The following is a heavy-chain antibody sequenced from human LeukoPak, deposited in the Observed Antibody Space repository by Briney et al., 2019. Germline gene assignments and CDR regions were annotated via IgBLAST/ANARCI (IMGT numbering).Heavy chain of an antibody. D-gene: IGHD4-17*01. Sequence: GGSLRLSCAASGFTFSSYAMSWVRQAPGKGLEWVSAISGSGGSTYYADSVKGRFTISRDNSKNTLYLQMNSLRAEDTAVYYCAREPDYGDRGGWDYWGQGALVTVSS. V-gene: IGHV3-23*01. CDR1: GFTFSSYA. CDR3: AREPDYGDRGGWDY. J-gene: IGHJ4*02. CDR2: ISGSGGST.